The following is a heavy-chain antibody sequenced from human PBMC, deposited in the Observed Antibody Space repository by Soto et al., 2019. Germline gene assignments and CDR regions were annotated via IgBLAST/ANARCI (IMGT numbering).Heavy chain of an antibody. CDR3: ARDGIAVAGPTPYYYYCMDV. J-gene: IGHJ6*02. Sequence: PSETLSLTCTVSGGSISSGGYYWSWIRQHPGKGLEWIGYIYYSGSTNYNPSLKSRVTISVDTSKNQSSLKLSSVTAADTAVYYCARDGIAVAGPTPYYYYCMDVRRQGTTVTVS. D-gene: IGHD6-19*01. V-gene: IGHV4-61*08. CDR2: IYYSGST. CDR1: GGSISSGGYY.